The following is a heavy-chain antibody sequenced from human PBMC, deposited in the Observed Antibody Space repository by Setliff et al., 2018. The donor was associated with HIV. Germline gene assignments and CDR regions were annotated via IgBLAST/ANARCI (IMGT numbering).Heavy chain of an antibody. J-gene: IGHJ4*02. D-gene: IGHD5-12*01. CDR2: ISSSGSTI. CDR3: ARDWRHGYDLKFDY. CDR1: GFPFSSYE. Sequence: PGGSLRLSCAASGFPFSSYEMNWVRQAPGKGLEWVSYISSSGSTIYYADSVKGRFTISRDNTKNSLYLQMNSLRAEDTAMYYCARDWRHGYDLKFDYWGQGTLVTVSS. V-gene: IGHV3-48*03.